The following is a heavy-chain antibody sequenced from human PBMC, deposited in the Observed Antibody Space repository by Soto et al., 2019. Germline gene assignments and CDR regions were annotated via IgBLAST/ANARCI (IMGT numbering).Heavy chain of an antibody. CDR2: ISDDGSNK. Sequence: GGSLRPSCAASGFTFSSYGMHWVRQAPGKGLEWVAVISDDGSNKYYADSVKGRFTISRDNSKNTLYLQMNSLRAEDTAVYYCAKEWVYDSSGWSFDYWGQGTLVTVSS. V-gene: IGHV3-30*18. CDR1: GFTFSSYG. D-gene: IGHD3-22*01. J-gene: IGHJ4*02. CDR3: AKEWVYDSSGWSFDY.